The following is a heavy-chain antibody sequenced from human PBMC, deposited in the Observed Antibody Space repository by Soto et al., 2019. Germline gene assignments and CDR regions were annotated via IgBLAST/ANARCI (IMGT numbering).Heavy chain of an antibody. CDR2: ITWNSGTI. D-gene: IGHD3-22*01. V-gene: IGHV3-9*01. CDR1: GFTFDDYA. Sequence: GGSLRLSCAASGFTFDDYAMHWVRQAPGRGLEWVSGITWNSGTIGYADSVKGRFTISRDNAKKSLYLQMNSLRAEDTALYYCAKPRQDSGFYAFDIWGQGTRVTVSS. J-gene: IGHJ3*02. CDR3: AKPRQDSGFYAFDI.